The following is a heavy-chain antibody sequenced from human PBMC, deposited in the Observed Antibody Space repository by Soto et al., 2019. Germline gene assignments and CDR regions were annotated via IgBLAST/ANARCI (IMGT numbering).Heavy chain of an antibody. CDR3: ARADHYDTSGYWK. D-gene: IGHD3-22*01. CDR2: ITSSSSYT. CDR1: GFTFSDYY. V-gene: IGHV3-11*05. Sequence: QVQLVESGGGLVKPGGSLRLSCAASGFTFSDYYMRWISQAPGKGLEWVSYITSSSSYTIYADSVRGRFTISRDNAKNSLFLQMNCLRAEATAVYYCARADHYDTSGYWKWGQGTLVTVSS. J-gene: IGHJ4*02.